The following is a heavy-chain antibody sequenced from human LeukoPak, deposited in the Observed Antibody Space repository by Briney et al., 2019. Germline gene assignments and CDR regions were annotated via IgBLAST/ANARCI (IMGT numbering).Heavy chain of an antibody. J-gene: IGHJ3*01. CDR2: IYPGDSDT. CDR1: GYKFTNYW. V-gene: IGHV5-51*01. Sequence: GASLKISCKGSGYKFTNYWIGWVRQLPGKGPEWMGIIYPGDSDTRYSPSIQGQVTISADTSISTAYLQWNSLKSSDTAMYYCALRVGRDGYEGWGQGTMVTVSS. D-gene: IGHD5-24*01. CDR3: ALRVGRDGYEG.